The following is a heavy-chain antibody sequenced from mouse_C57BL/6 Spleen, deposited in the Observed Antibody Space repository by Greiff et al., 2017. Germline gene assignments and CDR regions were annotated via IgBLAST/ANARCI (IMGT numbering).Heavy chain of an antibody. V-gene: IGHV1-80*01. D-gene: IGHD1-1*01. CDR3: ARSVITTVVEWYFDV. CDR1: CYAFSSYW. Sequence: VQLQQSGAALVKPGAPAKIPCKASCYAFSSYWLNWVKQRSGKGLAWIGQIYPGAGDTNYNGKFKGKATLTADKSSSTAYMQLSSLTSEESAVYFCARSVITTVVEWYFDVWGTGTTGTVSS. CDR2: IYPGAGDT. J-gene: IGHJ1*03.